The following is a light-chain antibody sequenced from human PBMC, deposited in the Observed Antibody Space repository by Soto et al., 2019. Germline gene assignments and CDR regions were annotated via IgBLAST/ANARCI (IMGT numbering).Light chain of an antibody. V-gene: IGKV3-15*01. CDR1: QSVSSN. CDR3: QQYHNWPPYT. Sequence: EIVMTQSPATLSVSPGERATRSCRASQSVSSNLAWYQQKPGQAPRLLIYDASSRATGIPARFSGSGSGTEFTLTISSLQSEDFAVYYCQQYHNWPPYTFGQGTKLEIK. CDR2: DAS. J-gene: IGKJ2*01.